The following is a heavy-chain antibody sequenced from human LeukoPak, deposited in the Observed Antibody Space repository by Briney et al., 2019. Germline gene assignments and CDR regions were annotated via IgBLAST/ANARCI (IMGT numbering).Heavy chain of an antibody. CDR3: AKGEDIVPIGGGYFDY. Sequence: PGGSLRLSCAASGFTFSSYAMSWVRQAPGKGLEWVSAISGSGGSTYYADSVKGRFTISRDNSKNTLYLQMNSLRAEDTAVYYCAKGEDIVPIGGGYFDYWGQGTLVTVSS. CDR2: ISGSGGST. J-gene: IGHJ4*02. D-gene: IGHD2-8*01. V-gene: IGHV3-23*01. CDR1: GFTFSSYA.